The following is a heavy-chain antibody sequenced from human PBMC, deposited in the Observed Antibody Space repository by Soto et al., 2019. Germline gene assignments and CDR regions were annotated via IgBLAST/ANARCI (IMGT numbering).Heavy chain of an antibody. CDR2: INHSGST. CDR3: ASRLYYDFCSGYQKNHYWFDP. CDR1: GGSFSGYY. Sequence: SETLSLTCAVYGGSFSGYYWSWIRQPPGKGLEWIGEINHSGSTNYNPSLKSRVTISVDTSKNQFSLKLSPVTAADTAVYYCASRLYYDFCSGYQKNHYWFDPWGQGTLVTVSS. J-gene: IGHJ5*02. V-gene: IGHV4-34*01. D-gene: IGHD3-3*01.